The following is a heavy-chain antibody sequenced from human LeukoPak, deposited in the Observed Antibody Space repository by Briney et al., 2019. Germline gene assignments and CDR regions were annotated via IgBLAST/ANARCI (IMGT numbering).Heavy chain of an antibody. J-gene: IGHJ6*02. D-gene: IGHD2-2*02. CDR2: ISSSSSYI. CDR1: GFTFSSYS. CDR3: ARIDLCSSTSCYTYYGMDV. Sequence: GGSLRLSCAASGFTFSSYSMNWVRQAPGKGLEWVSSISSSSSYIYYADSVKGRFTISRDNAKNSLYLQMNSLRAEDTAVYYCARIDLCSSTSCYTYYGMDVWGQGTTVTVSS. V-gene: IGHV3-21*01.